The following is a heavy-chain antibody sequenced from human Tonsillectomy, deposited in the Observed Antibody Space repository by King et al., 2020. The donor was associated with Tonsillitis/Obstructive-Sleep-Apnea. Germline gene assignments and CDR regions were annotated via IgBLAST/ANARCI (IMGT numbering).Heavy chain of an antibody. CDR1: GDPINNYY. Sequence: VPLQESGPGLVKPSETLSLTCTVSGDPINNYYWSWIRQPPGKGLEWIGYISYSGYTANYNPSLKSRVTISVDTSQNQFALTLSSVTAADTAVYYCARGAVTEVFYYYYYMDVWGKGTTVTVSS. D-gene: IGHD4-17*01. CDR3: ARGAVTEVFYYYYYMDV. V-gene: IGHV4-59*01. J-gene: IGHJ6*03. CDR2: ISYSGYTA.